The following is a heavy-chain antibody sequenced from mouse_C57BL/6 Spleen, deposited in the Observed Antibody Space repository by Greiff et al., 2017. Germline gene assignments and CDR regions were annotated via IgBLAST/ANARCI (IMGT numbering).Heavy chain of an antibody. Sequence: QVQLQPPGAELVKPGASVKMSCKASGYTFTSYWITWVKQRPGQGLEWIGDIYPGSGSTNYNEKFKSKATLTVDTSSSTAYMQLSSLTSEDSAVYYCARGDYYGVSEGYWGQGTTLTVSS. V-gene: IGHV1-55*01. J-gene: IGHJ2*01. CDR2: IYPGSGST. CDR1: GYTFTSYW. D-gene: IGHD1-1*01. CDR3: ARGDYYGVSEGY.